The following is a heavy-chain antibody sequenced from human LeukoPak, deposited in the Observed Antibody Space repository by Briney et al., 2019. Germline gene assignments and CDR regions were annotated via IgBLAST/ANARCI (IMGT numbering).Heavy chain of an antibody. CDR1: GGSISSNY. CDR2: INTSGST. V-gene: IGHV4-4*09. D-gene: IGHD7-27*01. J-gene: IGHJ4*02. CDR3: ARRGNWGFLDY. Sequence: SATLSLTCTVSGGSISSNYWSWIRQPPGPGLERIGYINTSGSTNYNPSLKSRVSISLDTSKNQFSLNLTSVTAADTAVYYCARRGNWGFLDYWGQGILVSVSS.